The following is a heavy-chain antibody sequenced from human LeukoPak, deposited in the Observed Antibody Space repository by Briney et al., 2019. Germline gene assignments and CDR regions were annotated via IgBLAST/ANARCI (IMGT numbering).Heavy chain of an antibody. J-gene: IGHJ6*03. CDR2: IYTRGSP. Sequence: KTSETLSLTCTVSGGPISRYYWSWLRQPAGKGLEWLGRIYTRGSPNYNPSLKSRVTMSVDTSKNQFSLKLSSVTAADTAVYYCARDTRVPYYDFWSGAYYYMDVWGKGTTVTVSS. D-gene: IGHD3-3*01. V-gene: IGHV4-4*07. CDR3: ARDTRVPYYDFWSGAYYYMDV. CDR1: GGPISRYY.